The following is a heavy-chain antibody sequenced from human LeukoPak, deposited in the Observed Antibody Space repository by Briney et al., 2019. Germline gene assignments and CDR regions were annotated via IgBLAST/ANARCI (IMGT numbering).Heavy chain of an antibody. CDR3: AKDPPYYFDY. CDR2: ISGSGGST. CDR1: GFTVSSTY. Sequence: PGGSLRLSCAASGFTVSSTYMSWVRQAPGKGLEWVSAISGSGGSTYYADSVKGRFTISRDNSKNTLYLQMNSLRAEDTAVYYCAKDPPYYFDYWGQGTLVTVSS. V-gene: IGHV3-23*01. J-gene: IGHJ4*02.